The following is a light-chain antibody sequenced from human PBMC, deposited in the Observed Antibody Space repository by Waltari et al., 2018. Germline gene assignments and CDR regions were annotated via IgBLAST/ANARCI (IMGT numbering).Light chain of an antibody. CDR2: GAS. CDR1: QSINTY. Sequence: DIQMTQSPSSLSASVGDRVTIACRASQSINTYLNWYQQQPGKATKPLIYGASTWQSGVPSRFSGSGSGTDFTLTISSLQLEDFASYYFQQSYSTLYTFGQGTKLEI. J-gene: IGKJ2*01. CDR3: QQSYSTLYT. V-gene: IGKV1-39*01.